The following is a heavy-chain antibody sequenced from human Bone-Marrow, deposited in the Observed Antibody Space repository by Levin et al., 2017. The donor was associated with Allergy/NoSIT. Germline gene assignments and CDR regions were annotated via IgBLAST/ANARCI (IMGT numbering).Heavy chain of an antibody. CDR1: GYTFTNYD. CDR3: ARSSVLELVNDY. J-gene: IGHJ4*02. V-gene: IGHV1-8*01. D-gene: IGHD5/OR15-5a*01. CDR2: MNPKSGNT. Sequence: GGSLRLSCKASGYTFTNYDVNWVRQATGQGLEWVGWMNPKSGNTAYAQKFQGRVTMTSANSIATAYLELSSLRSDDTAVYYCARSSVLELVNDYWGQGTLVTVSS.